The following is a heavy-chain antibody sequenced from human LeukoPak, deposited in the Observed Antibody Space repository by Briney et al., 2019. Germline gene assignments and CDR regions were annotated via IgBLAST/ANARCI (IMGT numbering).Heavy chain of an antibody. CDR1: GGSISSYY. J-gene: IGHJ5*02. V-gene: IGHV4-59*01. CDR3: ARVEKGVEPAAFDP. CDR2: IYYSGTT. Sequence: SETLSLTCTVSGGSISSYYWSWIRQPPGKGLEWIGYIYYSGTTNYNPSLKSRVTISVDTSKNQFSLKLSSVTAADTAVYYCARVEKGVEPAAFDPWGQGTLVTVSS. D-gene: IGHD2-2*01.